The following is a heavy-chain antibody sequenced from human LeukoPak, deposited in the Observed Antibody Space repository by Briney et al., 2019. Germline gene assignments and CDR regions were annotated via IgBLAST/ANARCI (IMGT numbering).Heavy chain of an antibody. J-gene: IGHJ4*02. V-gene: IGHV3-48*01. Sequence: GGSLRFSCVASGFTFSSYSMNWVRQSPGKGLEWVSYISSSSNTIYYADSVKGRFTISRDNANNSLYLQMNSLRAEDTAVYYCARDGFDFWSGYPTTVDYWGQGTLVTVSS. CDR2: ISSSSNTI. D-gene: IGHD3-3*01. CDR3: ARDGFDFWSGYPTTVDY. CDR1: GFTFSSYS.